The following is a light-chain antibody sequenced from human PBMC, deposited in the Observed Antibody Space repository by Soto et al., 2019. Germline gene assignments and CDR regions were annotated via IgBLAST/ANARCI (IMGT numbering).Light chain of an antibody. Sequence: QPVLTQPPSVSGAPGQRVTISCTGSSSNIGTGYDVHWYQQLPGTAPKLLIYANNNRPSGVPDRFSGSKSGTSASLAITGLQAEDEADYYCQSYDSSLSVVVFGGGTKRTVL. CDR1: SSNIGTGYD. V-gene: IGLV1-40*01. CDR2: ANN. CDR3: QSYDSSLSVVV. J-gene: IGLJ2*01.